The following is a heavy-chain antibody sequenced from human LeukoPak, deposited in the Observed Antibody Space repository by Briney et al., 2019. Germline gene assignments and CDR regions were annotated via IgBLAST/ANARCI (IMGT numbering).Heavy chain of an antibody. CDR2: IYHSGST. Sequence: SETLSLTCAVSGYSISSGYYWGWIRQPPGKGLEWIGSIYHSGSTYYNPSLKSRVTISVDTSKNQFSLKLSSVTAADTAVYYCASHTAAAGYYSDYWGQGTLVTVSS. V-gene: IGHV4-38-2*01. J-gene: IGHJ4*02. D-gene: IGHD6-13*01. CDR1: GYSISSGYY. CDR3: ASHTAAAGYYSDY.